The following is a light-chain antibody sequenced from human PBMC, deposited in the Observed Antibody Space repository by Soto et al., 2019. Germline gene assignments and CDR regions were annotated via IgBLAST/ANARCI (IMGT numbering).Light chain of an antibody. CDR1: QSISGY. CDR2: DAS. CDR3: QHSYSNFPIT. J-gene: IGKJ5*01. Sequence: DIQVTQSPSSLSASVGDRVTISCRASQSISGYLNWYQQKPGKAPNLLIFDASSSQSGVPSRFSGRGSGAEYTLTISSLQPEDFATYFCQHSYSNFPITFGQGTRLEIK. V-gene: IGKV1-39*01.